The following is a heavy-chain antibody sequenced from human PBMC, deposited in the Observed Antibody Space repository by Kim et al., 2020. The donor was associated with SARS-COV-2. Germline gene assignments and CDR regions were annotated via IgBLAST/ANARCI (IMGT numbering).Heavy chain of an antibody. CDR2: ISWNSGSI. Sequence: GGSLRLSCAASGFTFDDYAMHWVRQAPGKGLEWVSGISWNSGSIGYADSVKGRFTISRDNAKNSLYLQMNSLRAEDTALYYCAKDLRYYDSSGYPSDYYGMDVWGQGTTVTVSS. CDR1: GFTFDDYA. J-gene: IGHJ6*02. D-gene: IGHD3-22*01. V-gene: IGHV3-9*01. CDR3: AKDLRYYDSSGYPSDYYGMDV.